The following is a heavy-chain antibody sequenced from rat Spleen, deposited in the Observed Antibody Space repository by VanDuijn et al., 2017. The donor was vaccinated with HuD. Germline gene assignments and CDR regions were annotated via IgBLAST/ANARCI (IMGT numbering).Heavy chain of an antibody. CDR2: INKDCSTI. CDR1: GFNFNDYW. CDR3: ARDYGGPDYFDY. D-gene: IGHD1-11*01. J-gene: IGHJ2*01. V-gene: IGHV4-2*01. Sequence: EVKLVESGGGLVQPGRSLKLSCAASGFNFNDYWMGWVRQAPGKGLEWIGEINKDCSTINYTPSLKDKFTISRDNAQNTLYLQMSKLGSEDTAIYYCARDYGGPDYFDYWGQGVMVTVSS.